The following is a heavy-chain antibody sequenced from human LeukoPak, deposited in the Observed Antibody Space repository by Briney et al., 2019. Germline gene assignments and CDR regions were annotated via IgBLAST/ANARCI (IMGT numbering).Heavy chain of an antibody. D-gene: IGHD1-1*01. CDR3: ARRSYNWNDVYYYYYGMDV. J-gene: IGHJ6*02. Sequence: PSETLSLTCTVSGGSISSGDYYWSWIRQPPGKGLEWIGYIYYSGSTYYNPSLKSRVTISVDTSKNQFSLKLSSVTAADTAVYYCARRSYNWNDVYYYYYGMDVWGQGTTVTVSS. CDR1: GGSISSGDYY. V-gene: IGHV4-30-4*01. CDR2: IYYSGST.